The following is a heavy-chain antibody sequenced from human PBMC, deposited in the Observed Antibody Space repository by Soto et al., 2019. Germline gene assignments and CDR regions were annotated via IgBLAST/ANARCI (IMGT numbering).Heavy chain of an antibody. CDR2: VSTSGRST. CDR1: GFIFSEST. J-gene: IGHJ4*02. Sequence: GGSLRLSCSASGFIFSESTIYWVRQVPGKGLEAISAVSTSGRSTYYADSVKDRFTISRDNSKNTLFLQMGSLRPEDTTIYYCVKQAHGLDGVAFDYWGQGTQVTVS. D-gene: IGHD2-15*01. V-gene: IGHV3-64D*06. CDR3: VKQAHGLDGVAFDY.